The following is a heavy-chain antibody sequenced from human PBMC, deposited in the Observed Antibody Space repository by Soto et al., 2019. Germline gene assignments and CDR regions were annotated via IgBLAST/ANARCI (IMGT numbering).Heavy chain of an antibody. CDR1: GFTFSSYW. V-gene: IGHV3-74*01. Sequence: PGGSLRLSCAASGFTFSSYWMHWVRQAPGKGLVWVSRINSDGSSTSYADSVKGQFTISRDNAKNTLYLQMNSLRAEDTAVYYCARERTVTTTYYYYYYGMDVWGQGTTVTVSS. D-gene: IGHD4-17*01. J-gene: IGHJ6*02. CDR3: ARERTVTTTYYYYYYGMDV. CDR2: INSDGSST.